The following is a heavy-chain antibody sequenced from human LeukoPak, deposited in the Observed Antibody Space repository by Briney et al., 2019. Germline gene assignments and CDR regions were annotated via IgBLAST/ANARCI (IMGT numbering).Heavy chain of an antibody. CDR3: AKDMIPGIAAAGTLDY. J-gene: IGHJ4*02. V-gene: IGHV3-23*01. Sequence: GGSLRLSCAASGFTFSSYAMSWVRQAPGKGLEWASAISGSGGSTYYADSVKGRFTISRDNSKNTLYLQMNSLRAEDTALYYCAKDMIPGIAAAGTLDYWGQGTLVTVSS. CDR1: GFTFSSYA. D-gene: IGHD6-13*01. CDR2: ISGSGGST.